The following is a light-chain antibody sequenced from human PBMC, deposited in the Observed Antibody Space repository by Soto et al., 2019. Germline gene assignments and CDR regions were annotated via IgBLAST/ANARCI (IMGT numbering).Light chain of an antibody. CDR2: GAS. CDR3: EQYNDWPPLFT. V-gene: IGKV3-15*01. J-gene: IGKJ3*01. Sequence: EIVMTQSPATLSVSPGERATLSCRASQSVSSNLACSQQKPIQAPSLLISGASTRAAGIPARFSGCGSGTEVTLTVSCLQSEDFAVYYCEQYNDWPPLFTFGPGTKVDIK. CDR1: QSVSSN.